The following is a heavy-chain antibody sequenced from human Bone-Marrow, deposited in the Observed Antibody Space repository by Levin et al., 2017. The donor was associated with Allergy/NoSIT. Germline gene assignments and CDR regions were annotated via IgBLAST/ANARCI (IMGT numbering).Heavy chain of an antibody. CDR1: GFTFSNAW. V-gene: IGHV3-15*01. CDR3: TTDPRGFDGMDV. Sequence: GESLKISCAASGFTFSNAWMSWVRQAPGKGLEWVGRIKSKTDGGTTDYAAPVKGRFTISRDDSKNTLYLQMNSLKTEDTAVYYCTTDPRGFDGMDVWGQGTTVTVSS. J-gene: IGHJ6*02. D-gene: IGHD3-10*01. CDR2: IKSKTDGGTT.